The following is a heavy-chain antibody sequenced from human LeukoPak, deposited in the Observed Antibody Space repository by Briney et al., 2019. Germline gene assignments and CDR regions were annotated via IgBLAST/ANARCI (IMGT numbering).Heavy chain of an antibody. CDR3: AKEPYDSSGYYYEYYYGMDV. V-gene: IGHV3-23*01. J-gene: IGHJ6*02. D-gene: IGHD3-22*01. CDR1: GFTFSSYA. CDR2: ISGSVGIT. Sequence: GGSLRLSCAASGFTFSSYAMSWVRQAPGKGLEWVSAISGSVGITYYADSVKGRFTISRDNSKNTLYLQMNSLRAEDTAVYYCAKEPYDSSGYYYEYYYGMDVWGQGTTVTVSS.